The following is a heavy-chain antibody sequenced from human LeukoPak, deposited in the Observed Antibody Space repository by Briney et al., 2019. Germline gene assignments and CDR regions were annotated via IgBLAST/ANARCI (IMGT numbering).Heavy chain of an antibody. J-gene: IGHJ4*02. CDR3: ASGTRSGSYTFDY. CDR1: GFTFSSYS. D-gene: IGHD1-26*01. CDR2: ISSSSSYI. V-gene: IGHV3-21*01. Sequence: PGGSLRLSCAASGFTFSSYSMNWVRQAPGKGLEWVSSISSSSSYIYYADSVKGRFTISRDNAKNSLYLQMNSLRAEDTAVYYCASGTRSGSYTFDYWGQGTLVTVSS.